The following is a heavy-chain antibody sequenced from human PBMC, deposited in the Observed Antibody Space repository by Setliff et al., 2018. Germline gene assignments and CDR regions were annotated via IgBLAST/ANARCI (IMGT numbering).Heavy chain of an antibody. V-gene: IGHV4-59*04. Sequence: SETLSLTCTVSGGSISSYYWSWIRQPPGKGLEYIGHISHGVSTSYSPSLKSRLSISADTSKNQFSLKLTSVTAADTAVYYCARTHCTTTSCFYFHYWGQGTVVTVSS. J-gene: IGHJ4*02. CDR1: GGSISSYY. CDR3: ARTHCTTTSCFYFHY. D-gene: IGHD2-2*01. CDR2: ISHGVST.